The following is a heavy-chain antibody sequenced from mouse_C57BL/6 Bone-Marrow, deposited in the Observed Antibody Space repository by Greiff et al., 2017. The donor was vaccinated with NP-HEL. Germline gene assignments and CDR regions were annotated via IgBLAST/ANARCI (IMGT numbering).Heavy chain of an antibody. J-gene: IGHJ3*01. CDR3: ASVYDGYYDFAY. Sequence: QVQLQQSGAELVKPGASVKMSCKASGYTFTSYWITWVKQRPGQGLEWIADIYPGSGSTNYNEKFKSKATLTVDTSSSTAYMQLSSLTSEDSAVYYCASVYDGYYDFAYWGQGTLVTVSA. CDR1: GYTFTSYW. CDR2: IYPGSGST. D-gene: IGHD2-3*01. V-gene: IGHV1-55*01.